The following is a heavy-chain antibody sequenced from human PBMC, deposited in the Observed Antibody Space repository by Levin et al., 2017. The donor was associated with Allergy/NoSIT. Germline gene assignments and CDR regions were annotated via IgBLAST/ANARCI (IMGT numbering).Heavy chain of an antibody. CDR1: GFTFTSYA. Sequence: SCAASGFTFTSYAMSWVRQAPGKGLEWVSTISGSGGRLFYADSVQGRFTVSRDNSKNTVYLQMNSLRAEDTAVYYCAKSRGYSSGWYFDYWGQGTLVTVSS. D-gene: IGHD5-18*01. CDR3: AKSRGYSSGWYFDY. V-gene: IGHV3-23*01. J-gene: IGHJ4*02. CDR2: ISGSGGRL.